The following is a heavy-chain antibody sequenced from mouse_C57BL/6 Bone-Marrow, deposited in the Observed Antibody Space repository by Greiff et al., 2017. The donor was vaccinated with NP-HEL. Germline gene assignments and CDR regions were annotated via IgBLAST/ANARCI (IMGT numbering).Heavy chain of an antibody. Sequence: VHLVESGAELARPGASVKLSCKASGYTFTSYGISWVKQRTGQGLEWIGEIYPRSGNTYYNEKFKGKATLTADKSSSTAYMELRSLTSEDSAVYFCARSRTTVVPGDFDYWGQGTTLTVSS. CDR2: IYPRSGNT. D-gene: IGHD1-1*01. J-gene: IGHJ2*01. V-gene: IGHV1-81*01. CDR3: ARSRTTVVPGDFDY. CDR1: GYTFTSYG.